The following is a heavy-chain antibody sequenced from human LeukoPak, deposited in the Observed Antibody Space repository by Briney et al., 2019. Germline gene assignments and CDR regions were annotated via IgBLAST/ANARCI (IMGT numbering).Heavy chain of an antibody. J-gene: IGHJ4*02. Sequence: GGSLRLSCAASGFTFDDYGMSWVRQAPGKGLEWVSGINWNGGSTGYADSVKGRFTISRDTAKNSLYLQMYSLTAEDTALYYCARYCTFRTCSGTKFDSWGPGTLVTVSS. CDR3: ARYCTFRTCSGTKFDS. CDR2: INWNGGST. D-gene: IGHD1-1*01. CDR1: GFTFDDYG. V-gene: IGHV3-20*04.